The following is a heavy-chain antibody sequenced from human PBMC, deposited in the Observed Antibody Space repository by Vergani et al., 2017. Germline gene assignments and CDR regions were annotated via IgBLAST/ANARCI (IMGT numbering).Heavy chain of an antibody. Sequence: VQLVESGGGLVKPGGSLRLSCAASGFTFSSYSMNWFRQAPGKGLEWVSSISSSSSYIYYADSVKGRFTISRDNAKNSLYLQMNSLRAEDTAVYYCARPYSSSWTYYYYYMDVWGKGTTVTVSS. CDR3: ARPYSSSWTYYYYYMDV. J-gene: IGHJ6*03. CDR2: ISSSSSYI. D-gene: IGHD6-13*01. CDR1: GFTFSSYS. V-gene: IGHV3-21*01.